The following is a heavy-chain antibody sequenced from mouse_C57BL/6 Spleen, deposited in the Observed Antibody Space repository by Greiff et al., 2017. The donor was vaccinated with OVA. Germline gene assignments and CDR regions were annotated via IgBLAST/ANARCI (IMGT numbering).Heavy chain of an antibody. V-gene: IGHV1-42*01. CDR2: INPSTGGT. J-gene: IGHJ3*01. Sequence: VQLQQSGPELVKPGASVKISCKASGYSFTGYYMNWVKQSPEKSLEWIGEINPSTGGTTYNQKFKAKATLTVDKSSSTAYMQLKSLTSEDSAVYYCASPYGYGAWFAYWGQGTLVTVSA. D-gene: IGHD2-2*01. CDR3: ASPYGYGAWFAY. CDR1: GYSFTGYY.